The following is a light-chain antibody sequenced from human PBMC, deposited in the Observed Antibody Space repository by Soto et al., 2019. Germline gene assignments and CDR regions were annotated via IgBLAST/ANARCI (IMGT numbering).Light chain of an antibody. Sequence: DIPMTQSPSSLSSSLGDRVTITCRASRGISSYVAWFQQKPGKVPKLLIYAASTLQSGVPSRFSGSGSGTEFTLTISSLQPEDVATYYCLGYDSAPTWTFGQWTKVEI. CDR3: LGYDSAPTWT. CDR1: RGISSY. CDR2: AAS. J-gene: IGKJ1*01. V-gene: IGKV1-27*01.